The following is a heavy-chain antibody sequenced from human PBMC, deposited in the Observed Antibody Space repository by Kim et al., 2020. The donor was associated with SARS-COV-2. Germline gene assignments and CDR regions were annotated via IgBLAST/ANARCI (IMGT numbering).Heavy chain of an antibody. J-gene: IGHJ4*02. CDR3: ARRPEAVAPGFFEF. CDR1: GYSFNNYW. V-gene: IGHV5-51*01. D-gene: IGHD6-19*01. Sequence: GESLKISCKGSGYSFNNYWIGWVRQMPGKGLEWMGSIYPGDSDTRYRPSLQGQVTISADKSISTAYLQWNSMKASDTAMYYCARRPEAVAPGFFEFWGQGTLVTVSS. CDR2: IYPGDSDT.